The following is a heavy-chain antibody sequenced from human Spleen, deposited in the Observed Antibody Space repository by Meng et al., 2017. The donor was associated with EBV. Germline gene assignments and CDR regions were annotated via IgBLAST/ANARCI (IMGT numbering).Heavy chain of an antibody. CDR1: GDSVSSNSGA. Sequence: QVQLQQSGPGLVKPSXXLSLTXAISGDSVSSNSGAWNWIRQSPSRGLEWLGKTYYRSKWYNDYAVSVRSRVSINPDTSKNQFSLQLKSVTPEDTAVYYCARDRETGGFDPWGQGIMVTVSS. D-gene: IGHD1-14*01. J-gene: IGHJ5*02. CDR3: ARDRETGGFDP. V-gene: IGHV6-1*01. CDR2: TYYRSKWYN.